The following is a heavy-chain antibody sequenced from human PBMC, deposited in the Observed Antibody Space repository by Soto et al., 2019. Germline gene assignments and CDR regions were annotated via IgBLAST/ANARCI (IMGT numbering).Heavy chain of an antibody. CDR2: ISSNSSYI. V-gene: IGHV3-21*01. CDR3: AREGEVGEDAFDI. J-gene: IGHJ3*02. Sequence: EVQPVESGGGLVKPGGSLRLSCAASGFTFSSYSMNWVRQAPGKGLEWVSSISSNSSYIYYADSVKGRFTISRDNAKNSLYLQMNSLRAEDTAVYYGAREGEVGEDAFDIWGQGTMVTVSS. CDR1: GFTFSSYS. D-gene: IGHD3-16*01.